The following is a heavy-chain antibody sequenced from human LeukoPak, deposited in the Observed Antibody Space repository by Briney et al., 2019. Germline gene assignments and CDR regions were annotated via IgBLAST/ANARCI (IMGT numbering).Heavy chain of an antibody. J-gene: IGHJ4*02. D-gene: IGHD1-26*01. V-gene: IGHV3-13*01. CDR3: AALGDSIY. CDR1: GFAFSSYD. CDR2: IVHAGDT. Sequence: GGSLRLSCAASGFAFSSYDMHWVRQVSGKGLEWVSAIVHAGDTYYADSVKGRFTISREDAKNYFFLQMSSLRAGDTVVYFCAALGDSIYWGQGTLVTVSP.